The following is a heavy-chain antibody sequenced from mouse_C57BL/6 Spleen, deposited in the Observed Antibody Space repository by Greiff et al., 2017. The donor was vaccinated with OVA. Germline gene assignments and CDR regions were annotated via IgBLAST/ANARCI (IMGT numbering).Heavy chain of an antibody. J-gene: IGHJ1*03. CDR1: GYTFTSYW. D-gene: IGHD1-1*01. Sequence: QVQLQQSGAELVRPGSSVKLSCKASGYTFTSYWMDWVKQRPGQGLEWIGNIYPSDSETYYNQKFKDKATLTVDKSSSTAYMQLSSLTSEDSAVYDCARRACSPWYFDVWGTGTTVTVSS. CDR2: IYPSDSET. V-gene: IGHV1-61*01. CDR3: ARRACSPWYFDV.